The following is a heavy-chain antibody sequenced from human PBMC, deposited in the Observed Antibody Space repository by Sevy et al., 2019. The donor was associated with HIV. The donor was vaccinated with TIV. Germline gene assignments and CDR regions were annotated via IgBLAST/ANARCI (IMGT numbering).Heavy chain of an antibody. CDR2: ISGSGGST. CDR3: AKTSSITMIVVVIDYYYGMDV. J-gene: IGHJ6*02. CDR1: GFTFSSYA. D-gene: IGHD3-22*01. V-gene: IGHV3-23*01. Sequence: GGSLRLSCVASGFTFSSYAMSWVRQAPGKGLEWVSAISGSGGSTYYADSVKGRFTISRDNSKNTLYLQMNSLRAEDTAVYYCAKTSSITMIVVVIDYYYGMDVWGQGTTVTVSS.